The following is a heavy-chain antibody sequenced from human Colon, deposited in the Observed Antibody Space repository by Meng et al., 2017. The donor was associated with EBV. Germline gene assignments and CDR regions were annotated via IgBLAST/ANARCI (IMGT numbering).Heavy chain of an antibody. D-gene: IGHD2-8*02. Sequence: QVLLQELGAGLVEPSGTLSLTCAVSGTSISTSNWWSWIRQSPGEGLEWIGAIYHNGQTNYNPSLKSRVSMSVDESKNEFSLNLKSVTAADTAVYYCARDGGVTHIPWGQGVLVTVSS. CDR3: ARDGGVTHIP. J-gene: IGHJ5*02. CDR1: GTSISTSNW. CDR2: IYHNGQT. V-gene: IGHV4-4*02.